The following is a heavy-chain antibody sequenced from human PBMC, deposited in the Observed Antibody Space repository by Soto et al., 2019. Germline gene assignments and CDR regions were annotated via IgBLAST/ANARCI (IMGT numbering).Heavy chain of an antibody. J-gene: IGHJ4*02. CDR3: ARDHGGLRYCSGGKCYGRFDY. D-gene: IGHD2-15*01. CDR2: ISSSSGYT. Sequence: GGSLRLSCAASGFTFSDYYMSWIRQAPGKGLEWVSYISSSSGYTEYADSVKGRFIISRDYTKNSLYLQINSLRAEDTALYYCARDHGGLRYCSGGKCYGRFDYWGQGTLVTVSS. CDR1: GFTFSDYY. V-gene: IGHV3-11*05.